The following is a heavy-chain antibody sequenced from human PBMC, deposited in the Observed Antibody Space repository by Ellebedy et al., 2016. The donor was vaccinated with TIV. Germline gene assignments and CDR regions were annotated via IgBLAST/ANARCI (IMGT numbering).Heavy chain of an antibody. J-gene: IGHJ2*01. CDR3: ARDAGANFLGLSFGL. Sequence: AASVKVSCKASGGTFSSYAISWARQVPGQGLEWMGGIIPRFGRPNSAQKFQGRVTITADESSSTAYMELSGLRSDDTAVSYCARDAGANFLGLSFGLWGRGTLVTVSS. V-gene: IGHV1-69*13. CDR2: IIPRFGRP. CDR1: GGTFSSYA. D-gene: IGHD4/OR15-4a*01.